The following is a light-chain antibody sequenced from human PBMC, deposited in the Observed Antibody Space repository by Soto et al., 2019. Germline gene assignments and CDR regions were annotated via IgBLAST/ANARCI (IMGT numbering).Light chain of an antibody. CDR1: QSVGVY. J-gene: IGKJ4*01. CDR3: QQRDIWPPLT. Sequence: VLTQSPATLSLSPGERATLFCKASQSVGVYMGWFQQEPGQAPRVLIYDATNRAGGVPARFSGSGSGTDFTLTITSLEAADCAVYYCQQRDIWPPLTFGGGTKLEIK. V-gene: IGKV3-11*01. CDR2: DAT.